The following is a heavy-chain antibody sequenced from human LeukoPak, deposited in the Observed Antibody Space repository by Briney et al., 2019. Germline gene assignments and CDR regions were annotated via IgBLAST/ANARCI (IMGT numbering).Heavy chain of an antibody. CDR2: IKENGSEK. D-gene: IGHD3-10*01. J-gene: IGHJ6*04. V-gene: IGHV3-7*01. CDR3: ARDRISS. Sequence: PGGSLRLSCAVSGFTLSSSWMTWVRQAPGKGLEWVATIKENGSEKYYVDSVKGRFTISRDNAKNSLYLQMNSLRAEDTAVYFCARDRISSWGKGTTVTVSS. CDR1: GFTLSSSW.